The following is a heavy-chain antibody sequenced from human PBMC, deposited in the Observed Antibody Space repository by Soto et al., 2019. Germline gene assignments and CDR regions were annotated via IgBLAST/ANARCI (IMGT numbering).Heavy chain of an antibody. D-gene: IGHD2-2*01. CDR2: INPHTGNT. Sequence: ASAMVSCKPSGYTFNTYGISWVRQAPGQGLECMGWINPHTGNTDLALQFQGRVTLTTDISRSTAYMELRSLRSDDTALYYCARDVGEHCSAIRCYGADSWG. CDR1: GYTFNTYG. V-gene: IGHV1-18*01. J-gene: IGHJ1*01. CDR3: ARDVGEHCSAIRCYGADS.